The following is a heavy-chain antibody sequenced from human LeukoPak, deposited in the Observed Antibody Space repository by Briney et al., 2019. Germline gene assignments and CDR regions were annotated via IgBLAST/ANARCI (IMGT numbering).Heavy chain of an antibody. D-gene: IGHD3-10*01. Sequence: ALVKVSCKASGYTFTSYGISWVRQAPGQGLEWMGWISAYNGNTNYAQKLQGRVTMTTDTSTSTAYMELRSLRSDDTAVYYCARGAETELLWFGELSQFDYWGQGTLVTVSS. CDR2: ISAYNGNT. J-gene: IGHJ4*02. CDR1: GYTFTSYG. V-gene: IGHV1-18*01. CDR3: ARGAETELLWFGELSQFDY.